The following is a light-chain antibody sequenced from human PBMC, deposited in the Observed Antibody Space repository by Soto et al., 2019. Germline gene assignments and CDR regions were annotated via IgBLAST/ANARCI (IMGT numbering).Light chain of an antibody. CDR1: QGINSE. J-gene: IGKJ2*01. CDR2: GAS. Sequence: EIGMTQSPATLSPSPGERAALSCRASQGINSELAWYQQKPGQPPRLLIYGASTRATGVPARCTGSESGSEFTLTISGLQSEDFAVYYCQQGHNWPLTFGQGTRLEI. CDR3: QQGHNWPLT. V-gene: IGKV3-15*01.